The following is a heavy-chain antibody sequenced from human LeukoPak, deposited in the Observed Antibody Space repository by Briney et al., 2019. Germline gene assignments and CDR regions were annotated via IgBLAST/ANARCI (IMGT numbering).Heavy chain of an antibody. CDR3: AREYCSGGSCLGDFDY. CDR2: INSDGSST. CDR1: GFTLSSYW. V-gene: IGHV3-74*01. Sequence: GGSLRLSCAASGFTLSSYWMHWVRQAPGKGLVWVSRINSDGSSTSYADSVKGRFTISRDNAKNTLYLQMNSLRAEDTAVYYCAREYCSGGSCLGDFDYWGQGTLVTVSS. D-gene: IGHD2-15*01. J-gene: IGHJ4*02.